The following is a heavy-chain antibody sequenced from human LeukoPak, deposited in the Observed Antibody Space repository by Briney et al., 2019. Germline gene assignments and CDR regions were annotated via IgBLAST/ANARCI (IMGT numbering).Heavy chain of an antibody. Sequence: SETLSLTCTVSGGSISSYYWSWIRQPPGKGLEWIGYIYYSGSTNYNPSLKSRVTISVDTSKNQFSLKLSSVTAADTAVYYCARDLARGFDYWGQGTLVTVSS. CDR3: ARDLARGFDY. V-gene: IGHV4-59*01. D-gene: IGHD5-12*01. CDR1: GGSISSYY. CDR2: IYYSGST. J-gene: IGHJ4*02.